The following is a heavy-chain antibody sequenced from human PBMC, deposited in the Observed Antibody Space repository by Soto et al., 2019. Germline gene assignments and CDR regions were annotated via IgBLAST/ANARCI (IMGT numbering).Heavy chain of an antibody. CDR2: ISAYNGNT. Sequence: GASVKVSCKASGYTFTSYGISWVRQAPGQGLEWMGWISAYNGNTNYAQKLQGRVTMATDTSTSTAYMELRSLRSDDTAVYYCARDVSTYYYDSSGYPKEDHFDYWGHGTLVTVSS. V-gene: IGHV1-18*01. J-gene: IGHJ4*01. D-gene: IGHD3-22*01. CDR1: GYTFTSYG. CDR3: ARDVSTYYYDSSGYPKEDHFDY.